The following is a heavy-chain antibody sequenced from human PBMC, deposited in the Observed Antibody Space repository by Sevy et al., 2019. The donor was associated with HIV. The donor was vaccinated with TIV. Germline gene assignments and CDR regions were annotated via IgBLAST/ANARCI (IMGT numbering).Heavy chain of an antibody. D-gene: IGHD3-3*01. CDR1: GYTFTSYD. CDR2: MSPNTGAT. J-gene: IGHJ6*02. V-gene: IGHV1-8*01. Sequence: ASVKVSCEAFGYTFTSYDINWVRQAPGQGLEWMGWMSPNTGATGFAQKFQGRVTLTRNKSITTAYMELSSLKYEDTAVYYCAGGGNGDFWSYEYYYYGMDVWGQGTTVTVSS. CDR3: AGGGNGDFWSYEYYYYGMDV.